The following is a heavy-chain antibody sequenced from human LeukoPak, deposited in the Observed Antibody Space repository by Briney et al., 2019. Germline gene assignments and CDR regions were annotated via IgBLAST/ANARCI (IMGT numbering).Heavy chain of an antibody. D-gene: IGHD4-23*01. CDR3: ARALWRTVVTPFGY. J-gene: IGHJ4*02. Sequence: GGSLRLSCAASGFTLSNAWMNWVRQAPGKGLEWLSYISSSGNTIYYADSVKGRFTISRDNAKNSLYLQMNSLRVEDTAVYYCARALWRTVVTPFGYWGQGTLVTVSS. CDR2: ISSSGNTI. V-gene: IGHV3-48*04. CDR1: GFTLSNAW.